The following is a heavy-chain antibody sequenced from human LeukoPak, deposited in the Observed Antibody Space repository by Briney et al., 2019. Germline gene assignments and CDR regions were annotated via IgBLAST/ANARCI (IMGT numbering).Heavy chain of an antibody. V-gene: IGHV1-18*01. D-gene: IGHD6-19*01. J-gene: IGHJ6*03. CDR2: ISAYNGNT. CDR3: ARCVQQWLVNYYYYYMDV. CDR1: GYRFTSYG. Sequence: GASVKVSCKASGYRFTSYGISWVRQAPGQGLEWMGWISAYNGNTNYAQKLQGRVTMTTDTSTSTAYMELRSLRSDDTAVYYCARCVQQWLVNYYYYYMDVWGKGTTVTVSS.